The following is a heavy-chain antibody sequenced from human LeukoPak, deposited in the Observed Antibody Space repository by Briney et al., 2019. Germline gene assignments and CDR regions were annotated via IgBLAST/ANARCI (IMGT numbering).Heavy chain of an antibody. Sequence: ASVKVSCEASGYTFTGYYMHWVRQAPGQGLEWMGRINPNSGGTNYAQKFQGRVTMTRDTSISTAYMELSRLRSDDTAVYYCASASGSYVYYFDYWGQGTLVTVSS. CDR1: GYTFTGYY. CDR2: INPNSGGT. D-gene: IGHD1-26*01. CDR3: ASASGSYVYYFDY. J-gene: IGHJ4*02. V-gene: IGHV1-2*06.